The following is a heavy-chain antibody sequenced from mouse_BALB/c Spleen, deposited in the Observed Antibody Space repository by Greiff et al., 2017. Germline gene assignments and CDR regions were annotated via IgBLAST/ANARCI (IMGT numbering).Heavy chain of an antibody. Sequence: EVKLMESGPGLVKPSQSLSLTCTVTGYSITSDYAWNWIRQFPGNKLEWMGYISYSGSTSYNPSLKSRISITRDTSKNQFFLQLNSVTTEDTATYYCARRYGNYVYYFDYWGQGTTLTVSS. D-gene: IGHD2-1*01. CDR2: ISYSGST. CDR1: GYSITSDYA. J-gene: IGHJ2*01. V-gene: IGHV3-2*02. CDR3: ARRYGNYVYYFDY.